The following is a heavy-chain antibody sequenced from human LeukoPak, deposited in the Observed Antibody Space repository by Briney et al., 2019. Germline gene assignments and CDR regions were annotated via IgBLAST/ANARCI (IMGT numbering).Heavy chain of an antibody. V-gene: IGHV1-18*01. J-gene: IGHJ4*02. CDR1: GYTFTSYG. CDR3: ARDFFHGHCSGLTCFLLDS. CDR2: ISAYNGNT. Sequence: ASVKVSCKASGYTFTSYGITWVRQAPGQGLVWMGWISAYNGNTDYAQKFQGRLTMTTDTSTNTAYMELRSLRPDDTAVYYCARDFFHGHCSGLTCFLLDSWGQGSLVTVSS. D-gene: IGHD2-15*01.